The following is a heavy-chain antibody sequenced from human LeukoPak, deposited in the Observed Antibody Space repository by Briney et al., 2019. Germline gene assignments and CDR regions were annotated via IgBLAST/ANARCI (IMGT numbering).Heavy chain of an antibody. CDR1: GYTFTSYG. V-gene: IGHV1-18*01. Sequence: GASVKVSCKASGYTFTSYGISWVRQAPGQGLEWMGWISAYNGNTNYAQKLQGRVTMTTDTSTSTAYMELRSLRSDDTAVYYCARDNALAALPLPDYWGQGTLVTVSS. D-gene: IGHD6-25*01. J-gene: IGHJ4*02. CDR3: ARDNALAALPLPDY. CDR2: ISAYNGNT.